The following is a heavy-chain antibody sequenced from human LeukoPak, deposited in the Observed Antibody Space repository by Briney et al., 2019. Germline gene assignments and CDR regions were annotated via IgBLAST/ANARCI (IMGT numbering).Heavy chain of an antibody. CDR2: TDPEDGER. Sequence: ASVKVSCKVSGKTLSDLSIHWLRQPPGKGLEWLGGTDPEDGERIYAQMFQGRVTMTEDTSIDTAYMELSSLRSEDTAVYYCVTGFTTMAVDYFDYWGQGTLVTVSP. V-gene: IGHV1-24*01. CDR1: GKTLSDLS. D-gene: IGHD5-18*01. J-gene: IGHJ4*02. CDR3: VTGFTTMAVDYFDY.